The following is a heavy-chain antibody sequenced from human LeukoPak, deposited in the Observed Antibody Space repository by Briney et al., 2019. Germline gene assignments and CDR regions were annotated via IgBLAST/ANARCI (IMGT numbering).Heavy chain of an antibody. J-gene: IGHJ4*02. Sequence: SETLSLTCTVSGGSISGYYWSWIRQPPGKGLEWIGNVYYSGSTNYNPSLKSRVTMSVDTPNNRLSLKLTSVTAADTAVYYCARGYYYFDYWGQGTLVTVSS. D-gene: IGHD2-15*01. CDR1: GGSISGYY. CDR3: ARGYYYFDY. CDR2: VYYSGST. V-gene: IGHV4-59*08.